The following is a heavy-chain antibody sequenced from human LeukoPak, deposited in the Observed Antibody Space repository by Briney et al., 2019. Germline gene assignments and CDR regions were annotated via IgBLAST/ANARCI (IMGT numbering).Heavy chain of an antibody. CDR2: ISNNGGYT. J-gene: IGHJ4*02. V-gene: IGHV3-23*01. CDR3: AKQLGYCSDGSCYFPY. Sequence: GGSLRLSCAASGFTFSSSAMSWVRQAPGKGLEWVSTISNNGGYTYYADSVQGRFTISRDNSKSTLCLQMNSLRAEDTAVYYCAKQLGYCSDGSCYFPYWGQGTLVTVSS. D-gene: IGHD2-15*01. CDR1: GFTFSSSA.